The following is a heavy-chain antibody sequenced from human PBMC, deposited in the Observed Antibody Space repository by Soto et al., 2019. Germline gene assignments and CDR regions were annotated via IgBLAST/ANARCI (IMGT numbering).Heavy chain of an antibody. CDR1: GYTFIHYV. J-gene: IGHJ5*02. CDR2: INPGNGAM. CDR3: ASGYGPGSYFLP. Sequence: QVQLVQSGAEVKKPGASVKLSCKASGYTFIHYVIHCARQAPGQSLEWMGWINPGNGAMSYSQEVQDRDTISSNTSASTANMELTSLTSEDSAVYFCASGYGPGSYFLPWGQGTLVTVSS. D-gene: IGHD3-10*01. V-gene: IGHV1-3*01.